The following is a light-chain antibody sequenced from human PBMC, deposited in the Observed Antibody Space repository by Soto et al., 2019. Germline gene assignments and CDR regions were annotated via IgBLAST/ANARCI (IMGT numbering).Light chain of an antibody. CDR1: QSVSSY. J-gene: IGKJ2*01. CDR2: DAS. CDR3: QQRRNWPLYT. V-gene: IGKV3-11*01. Sequence: EIVLTQSPATLSLSPGERATLSCRASQSVSSYLAWYQQRPGQAPRLLIYDASNRATGIPARFSGSGSGTDFTLTISSLEPEDCAVYYCQQRRNWPLYTFGPGTKLEI.